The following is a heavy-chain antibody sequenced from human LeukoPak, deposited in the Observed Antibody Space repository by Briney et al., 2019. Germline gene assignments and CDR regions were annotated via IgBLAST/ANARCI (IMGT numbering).Heavy chain of an antibody. D-gene: IGHD4-23*01. CDR3: ARTVGYYYYMDV. CDR2: IFYSGST. Sequence: NPSETLSLTCTVSSGSISTSNYYWGWVRQPPGKALEWIGNIFYSGSTYYSPSLKSRVTISVDTSKNQFSLRLSSVTAADTAVYYCARTVGYYYYMDVWGKGTTVTVSS. CDR1: SGSISTSNYY. V-gene: IGHV4-39*07. J-gene: IGHJ6*03.